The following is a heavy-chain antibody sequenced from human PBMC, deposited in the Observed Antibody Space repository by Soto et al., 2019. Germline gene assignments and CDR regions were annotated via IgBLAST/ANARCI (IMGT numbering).Heavy chain of an antibody. CDR1: GYTFTGYY. Sequence: ASVKVSCKASGYTFTGYYMHWVRQAPGQGLEWMGWINPNSGGTNYAQKFQGWVTMTRDTSISTAYMELSRLRSDDTAVYYCARAMATGDHKYAFDIWGQGTMVTVSS. CDR2: INPNSGGT. J-gene: IGHJ3*02. CDR3: ARAMATGDHKYAFDI. V-gene: IGHV1-2*04. D-gene: IGHD7-27*01.